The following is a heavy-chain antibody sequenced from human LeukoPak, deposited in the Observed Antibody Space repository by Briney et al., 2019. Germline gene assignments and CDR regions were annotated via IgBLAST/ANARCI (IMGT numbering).Heavy chain of an antibody. CDR3: ARGRSGSYGFFDY. Sequence: GGSLRLSCEGSGFTFSTSWMHWVRQAPGKGLVWVSRIDSDGSRITYADSVKGRFTISRDNAKNTVYLQMHSLRAEDTAVYYCARGRSGSYGFFDYWSLGNLVTVSS. CDR2: IDSDGSRI. V-gene: IGHV3-74*03. CDR1: GFTFSTSW. D-gene: IGHD3-10*01. J-gene: IGHJ4*02.